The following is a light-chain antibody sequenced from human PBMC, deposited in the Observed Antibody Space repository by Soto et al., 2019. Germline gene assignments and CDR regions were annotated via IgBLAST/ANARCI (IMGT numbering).Light chain of an antibody. CDR3: QQYNSYWT. V-gene: IGKV1-5*03. Sequence: DIQMTQSPSTLSASVGDRVTITCRASQSISDWLAWYQQKPGKAPKVLIYKASSLEYGVPSRFSGSGSGTEFTITISSLQQDDFGNYYCQQYNSYWTFGQGTKVEV. CDR1: QSISDW. CDR2: KAS. J-gene: IGKJ1*01.